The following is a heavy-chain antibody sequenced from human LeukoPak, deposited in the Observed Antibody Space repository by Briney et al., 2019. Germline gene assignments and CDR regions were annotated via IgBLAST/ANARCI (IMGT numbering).Heavy chain of an antibody. D-gene: IGHD2-2*01. CDR3: AREFRDIVVVPAARRPLDY. CDR2: ISGSAGST. V-gene: IGHV3-23*01. J-gene: IGHJ4*02. CDR1: GFTFSSYA. Sequence: GGSLRLSCAASGFTFSSYAMSWVRQAPGKGLDWVSAISGSAGSTYYAVSVKGRFTISRDNSKNTLYLQMNSLRAEDTAVYYCAREFRDIVVVPAARRPLDYWGQGTLVTVSS.